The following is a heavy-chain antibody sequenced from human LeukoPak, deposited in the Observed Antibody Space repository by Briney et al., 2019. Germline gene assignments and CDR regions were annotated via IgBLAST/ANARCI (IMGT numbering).Heavy chain of an antibody. CDR3: ARDQGAWFEESDFDY. CDR2: ISSNGSTI. Sequence: PGGSLRLSCAASGFSFSTYEMNWVRQAPGKGLEWVSYISSNGSTIYYADSVKGRFTISRDNANNSLYLQMNSLRAEDTAVYYCARDQGAWFEESDFDYWGQGTLVTVSS. J-gene: IGHJ4*02. D-gene: IGHD3-10*01. V-gene: IGHV3-48*03. CDR1: GFSFSTYE.